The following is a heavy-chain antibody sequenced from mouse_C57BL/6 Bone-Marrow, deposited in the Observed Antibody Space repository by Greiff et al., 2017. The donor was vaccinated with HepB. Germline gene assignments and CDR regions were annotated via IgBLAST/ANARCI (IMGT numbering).Heavy chain of an antibody. CDR3: AREEDGHWYFDV. Sequence: QVQLKQSGAELVRPGASVKLSCKASGYTFTDYYINWVKQRPGQGLEWIARIYPGSGNTYYNEKFKGKATLTAEKSSSTAYMQLSSRTSEDSAVYFCAREEDGHWYFDVWGTGTTVTVSS. J-gene: IGHJ1*03. D-gene: IGHD2-3*01. V-gene: IGHV1-76*01. CDR1: GYTFTDYY. CDR2: IYPGSGNT.